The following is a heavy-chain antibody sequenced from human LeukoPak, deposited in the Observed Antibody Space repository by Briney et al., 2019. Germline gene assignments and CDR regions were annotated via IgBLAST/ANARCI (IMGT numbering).Heavy chain of an antibody. J-gene: IGHJ4*02. Sequence: GASVKVSCKASGYTFTSYDINWVRQATGQGLEWMGWMNPNSGNTGYAQKFQGRVTMTRNTSISTAYMELRSLRSDDTAVYYCARVWRIAAAGTRGLDYWGQGTLVTVSS. D-gene: IGHD6-13*01. V-gene: IGHV1-8*01. CDR3: ARVWRIAAAGTRGLDY. CDR1: GYTFTSYD. CDR2: MNPNSGNT.